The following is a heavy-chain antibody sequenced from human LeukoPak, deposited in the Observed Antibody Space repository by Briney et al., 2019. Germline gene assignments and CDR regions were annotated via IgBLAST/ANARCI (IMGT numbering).Heavy chain of an antibody. J-gene: IGHJ6*02. Sequence: ASVKVSRKASGYTFTSYGISWVRQAPGQGLEWMGWISAYNGNTNYAQKLQGRVTMTTDTSTSTAYMELRSLRSDDTAVYYCARSLSDTAMAPYYYYYYGMDVWGQGTTVTVSS. CDR2: ISAYNGNT. CDR1: GYTFTSYG. CDR3: ARSLSDTAMAPYYYYYYGMDV. V-gene: IGHV1-18*01. D-gene: IGHD5-18*01.